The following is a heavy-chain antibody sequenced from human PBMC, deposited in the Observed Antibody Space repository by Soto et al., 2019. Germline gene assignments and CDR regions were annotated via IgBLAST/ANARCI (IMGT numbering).Heavy chain of an antibody. Sequence: SETLSLTCTVSGGSISSSTYYWGWMRQPPGKGLEWIASFFFGGSTYYNPSLKSRVTISVDTSKNQFSLKLSSVTAADTAVYYCARLGSSSFPGGGYYGMDVSGQGTTVTVSS. J-gene: IGHJ6*01. CDR2: FFFGGST. D-gene: IGHD6-13*01. CDR3: ARLGSSSFPGGGYYGMDV. V-gene: IGHV4-39*01. CDR1: GGSISSSTYY.